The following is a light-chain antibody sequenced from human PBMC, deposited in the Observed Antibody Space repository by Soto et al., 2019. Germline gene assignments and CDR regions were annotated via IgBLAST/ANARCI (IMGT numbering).Light chain of an antibody. Sequence: EIVLTQSPATLSLSPGERATLSCRASQSVRTSIAWYQQKPGQAPRLLIYDASNRATGIPDRFSGSGSGTEFRLTDSSREPEDFALYYCPQRSNWPWTFGQGTKVEIK. CDR1: QSVRTS. J-gene: IGKJ1*01. V-gene: IGKV3-11*01. CDR3: PQRSNWPWT. CDR2: DAS.